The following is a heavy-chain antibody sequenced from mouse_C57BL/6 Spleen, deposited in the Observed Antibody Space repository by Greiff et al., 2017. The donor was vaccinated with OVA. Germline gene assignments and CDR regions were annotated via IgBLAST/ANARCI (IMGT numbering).Heavy chain of an antibody. J-gene: IGHJ3*01. CDR2: INPNNGGT. Sequence: VQLQQSGPELVKPGASVKISCKASGYTFTDYYMNWVKQSHGKSLEWIGDINPNNGGTSYNQKFKGKATLTVDKSSSTAYMELRSLTSEDSAVDYCARWDNLAWFAYWGQGTLVTVSA. V-gene: IGHV1-26*01. D-gene: IGHD1-3*01. CDR1: GYTFTDYY. CDR3: ARWDNLAWFAY.